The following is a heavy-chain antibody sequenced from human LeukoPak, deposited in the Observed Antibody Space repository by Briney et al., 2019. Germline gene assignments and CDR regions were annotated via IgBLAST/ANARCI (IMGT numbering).Heavy chain of an antibody. CDR1: GGXISPYY. Sequence: PSETLSLTCTVSGGXISPYYCSWIRQPPGKGLEWIGYIYYSGSTNYNPSLKSRVTISVDTSKNQFSLKLSSVTAADTAVYYCARALRARITGTTASVYGMDVWGQGTTVTVSS. CDR2: IYYSGST. J-gene: IGHJ6*02. CDR3: ARALRARITGTTASVYGMDV. V-gene: IGHV4-59*01. D-gene: IGHD1-20*01.